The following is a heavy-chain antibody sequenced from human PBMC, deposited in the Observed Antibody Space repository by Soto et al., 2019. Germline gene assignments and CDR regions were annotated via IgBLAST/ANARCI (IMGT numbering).Heavy chain of an antibody. CDR2: IIPIFGTA. D-gene: IGHD3-10*01. Sequence: QVQLVQSGAEVKKPGSSVKVSCKASGGTFSSYAISWVRQAPGQGLEWMGGIIPIFGTANYAQKFQGRVTITADESTSTAYMELSSLRSEDTAVYYCARAPSFRGANLYYYYGMDVWGQGTTVTVSS. CDR1: GGTFSSYA. J-gene: IGHJ6*02. V-gene: IGHV1-69*01. CDR3: ARAPSFRGANLYYYYGMDV.